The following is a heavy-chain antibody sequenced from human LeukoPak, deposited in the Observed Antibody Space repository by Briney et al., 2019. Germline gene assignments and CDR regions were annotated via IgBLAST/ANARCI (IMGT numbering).Heavy chain of an antibody. D-gene: IGHD6-19*01. CDR2: IYYSGST. V-gene: IGHV4-59*12. CDR1: GGSISSYY. CDR3: ARGGTVAGSPDDFDY. Sequence: SETLSLTCTVSGGSISSYYWSWIRQPPGKGLEWIGYIYYSGSTNYNPSLKSRVTISVDTSKNQFSLKLSSVTAADTAVYYCARGGTVAGSPDDFDYWGQGTLVTVSS. J-gene: IGHJ4*02.